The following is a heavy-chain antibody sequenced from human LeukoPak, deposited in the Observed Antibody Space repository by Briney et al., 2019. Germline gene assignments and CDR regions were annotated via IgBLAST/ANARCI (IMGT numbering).Heavy chain of an antibody. D-gene: IGHD6-13*01. Sequence: GGSLRLSCAASGFTFSSYSMNWVRQAPGKGLEWVSSISSSSSYIYYADSVKGRFTISRDNAKNSLYLQMNSLRAEDTAVYYCASGWGQQLPGGYRGQGTLVTVSS. CDR1: GFTFSSYS. V-gene: IGHV3-21*01. J-gene: IGHJ4*02. CDR3: ASGWGQQLPGGY. CDR2: ISSSSSYI.